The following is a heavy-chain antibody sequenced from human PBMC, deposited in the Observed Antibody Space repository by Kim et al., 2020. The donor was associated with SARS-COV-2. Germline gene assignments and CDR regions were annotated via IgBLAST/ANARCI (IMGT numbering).Heavy chain of an antibody. D-gene: IGHD5-18*01. V-gene: IGHV4-59*01. CDR1: GGSISSYY. CDR2: IYYSGST. Sequence: SETLSLTCTVSGGSISSYYWSWIRQPPGKGLEWIGYIYYSGSTNYNPPLKSRVTISVDTSKNQFSLKLSSVTAADTAVYYCARDYVDTAMVFSYGMDVWGQGTTVTVSS. CDR3: ARDYVDTAMVFSYGMDV. J-gene: IGHJ6*02.